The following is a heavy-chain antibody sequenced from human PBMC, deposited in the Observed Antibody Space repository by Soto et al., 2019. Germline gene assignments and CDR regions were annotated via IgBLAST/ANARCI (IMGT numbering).Heavy chain of an antibody. CDR2: INHLGSI. D-gene: IGHD2-21*01. V-gene: IGHV4-34*01. CDR3: ARGGISHWAYFYYMDV. Sequence: SDPLSLTYLNSGSAVSDCFWSWILQPPGLALEWIGEINHLGSINYNPSLKSRVTISVDTSKNQFSLTLNSVTAADTATYCARGGISHWAYFYYMDVWGRGTTVT. J-gene: IGHJ6*03. CDR1: GSAVSDCF.